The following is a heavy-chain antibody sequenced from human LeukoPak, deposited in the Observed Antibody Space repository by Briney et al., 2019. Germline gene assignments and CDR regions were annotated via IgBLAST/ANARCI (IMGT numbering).Heavy chain of an antibody. CDR1: GFTIDDYA. CDR3: AKSQEMATITGYFDY. V-gene: IGHV3-9*03. CDR2: ISWNSGSI. D-gene: IGHD5-24*01. J-gene: IGHJ4*02. Sequence: GGSLRLSCAASGFTIDDYAMHWGRQAPGEGLEWVSGISWNSGSIGYADSVKGRFTISRDNAKNSLYLQMNSLRAEDMALYYCAKSQEMATITGYFDYWGQGTLVTVSS.